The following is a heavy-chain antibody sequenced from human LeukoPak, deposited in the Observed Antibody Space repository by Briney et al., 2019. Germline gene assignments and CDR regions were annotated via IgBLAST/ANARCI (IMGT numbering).Heavy chain of an antibody. V-gene: IGHV1-18*01. CDR2: INSYNGNT. J-gene: IGHJ5*02. Sequence: ASAKLSCKASGYTFSNYGISWVRQAPGQGLEWMGWINSYNGNTNYAQNLQGRVTMTTDTSTSTAYMELRSLRSDDTAVYYCARELKGDYCSSTSCYTGNWFDPWGQGTLVTVSS. D-gene: IGHD2-2*02. CDR1: GYTFSNYG. CDR3: ARELKGDYCSSTSCYTGNWFDP.